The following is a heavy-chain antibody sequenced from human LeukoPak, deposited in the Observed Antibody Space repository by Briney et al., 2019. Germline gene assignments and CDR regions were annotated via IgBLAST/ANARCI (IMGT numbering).Heavy chain of an antibody. CDR1: GFTFSSYW. CDR3: AKGPDYGDAFDY. Sequence: GGSLRLSCAASGFTFSSYWMSWVRQAPGKGLERVANIKQDGSEKYYVDSVKGRFTISRDNAKNSLYLQMNSLRAEDTAVYYCAKGPDYGDAFDYWGQGTLVTVSS. J-gene: IGHJ4*02. CDR2: IKQDGSEK. V-gene: IGHV3-7*01. D-gene: IGHD4-17*01.